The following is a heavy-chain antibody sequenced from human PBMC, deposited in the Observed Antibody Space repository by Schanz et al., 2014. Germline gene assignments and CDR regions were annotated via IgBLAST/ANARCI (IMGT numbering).Heavy chain of an antibody. CDR3: TADLWFGAVWGVW. D-gene: IGHD3-10*01. CDR1: GFTFSSYA. J-gene: IGHJ4*02. CDR2: IKSKTDGGTR. Sequence: EVQLLESGGGLVQPGGSLRLSCAASGFTFSSYAMSWVRQAPGKGLQWVARIKSKTDGGTRDYAAPVKGRFTISTDDSKNTVYLQMTSLQTKDTAVYYCTADLWFGAVWGVWWGQGTLVTVSS. V-gene: IGHV3-15*01.